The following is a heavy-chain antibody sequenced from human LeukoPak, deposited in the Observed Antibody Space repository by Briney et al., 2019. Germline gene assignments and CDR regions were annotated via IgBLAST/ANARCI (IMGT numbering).Heavy chain of an antibody. V-gene: IGHV4-4*07. J-gene: IGHJ6*03. CDR1: GGSISSYY. CDR2: IYTSGST. D-gene: IGHD3-10*01. Sequence: SETLSLTCTVSGGSISSYYWSWIRQPPGKGLEWIGRIYTSGSTNYNPSLKSRVTMSVDTSKNQFSLKLSSVTAADTAVYYCARGKVRGVIKYYYYYMDVWGKGTTVTVSS. CDR3: ARGKVRGVIKYYYYYMDV.